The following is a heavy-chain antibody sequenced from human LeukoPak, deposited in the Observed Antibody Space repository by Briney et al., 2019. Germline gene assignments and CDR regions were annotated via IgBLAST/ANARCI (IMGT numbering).Heavy chain of an antibody. CDR3: ARTTVGYHDTTGPDAFDI. D-gene: IGHD4-23*01. CDR2: IYYSGST. Sequence: PSETLSLTXTVSGGSISSYYWSWVRQPPGKGLEWIGYIYYSGSTNYNPSLKSRVTISLDTSKNQFSLKLRSVAAADTAVYYCARTTVGYHDTTGPDAFDIWGQGTMVIVSS. J-gene: IGHJ3*02. V-gene: IGHV4-59*01. CDR1: GGSISSYY.